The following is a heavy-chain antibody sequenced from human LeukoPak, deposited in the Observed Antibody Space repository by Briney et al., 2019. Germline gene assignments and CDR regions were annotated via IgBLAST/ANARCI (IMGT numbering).Heavy chain of an antibody. J-gene: IGHJ6*02. D-gene: IGHD3-10*01. CDR3: ARSEGFGERKVGMDV. V-gene: IGHV1-18*01. Sequence: ASVKVSCKASGYTFTSYGISWVRQAPGQGLEWLGWISAYNGNTNYAQKLQGRVTMTTDTSTSTAYMELRSLRSDDTAVYYCARSEGFGERKVGMDVWGQGTTVTVSS. CDR1: GYTFTSYG. CDR2: ISAYNGNT.